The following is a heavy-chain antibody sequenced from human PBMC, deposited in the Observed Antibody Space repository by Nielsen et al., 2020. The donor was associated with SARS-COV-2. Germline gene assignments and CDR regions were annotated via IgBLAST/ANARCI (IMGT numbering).Heavy chain of an antibody. CDR1: GGTFSSYA. J-gene: IGHJ4*02. Sequence: SVKVSCKASGGTFSSYAISWVRQAPGQGLEWMGGIIPIFGTANYAQKFQGRVTITADESTSTAYMELSSLRSEDTAVYYCARDPVAAAGTRWDFDYWGQGTLVTVSS. CDR3: ARDPVAAAGTRWDFDY. D-gene: IGHD6-13*01. V-gene: IGHV1-69*13. CDR2: IIPIFGTA.